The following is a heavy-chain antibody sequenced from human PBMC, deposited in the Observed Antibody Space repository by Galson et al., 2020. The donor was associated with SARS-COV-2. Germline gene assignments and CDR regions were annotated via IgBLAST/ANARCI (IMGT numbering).Heavy chain of an antibody. CDR2: IGTAGDT. CDR3: ARGDIVVVPAANKNYYYYGMDV. V-gene: IGHV3-13*01. J-gene: IGHJ6*02. CDR1: GFTFSSYD. D-gene: IGHD2-2*01. Sequence: GGSLRLSCAASGFTFSSYDMHWVRQATGKGLEWVSAIGTAGDTYYPGSVKGRFTISRENAKNSLYLQMNSLRAGDTAVYYCARGDIVVVPAANKNYYYYGMDVWGQGTTVTVSS.